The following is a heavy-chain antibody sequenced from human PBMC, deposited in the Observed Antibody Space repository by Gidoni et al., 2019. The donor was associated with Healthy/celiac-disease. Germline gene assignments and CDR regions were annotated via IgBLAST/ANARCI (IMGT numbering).Heavy chain of an antibody. D-gene: IGHD3-22*01. Sequence: QVQLQESGPGLLKPSPTLSLTCTVSGGSISSGRYAWRCIRQPAGKVLEWIGRIYTSGGTNYTPSLKSRVTIAVDTSKNQFSLKLSSVTAADTAVYYCARTVDGSGFFLGDFDYWGQGTLVTVSS. CDR1: GGSISSGRYA. CDR3: ARTVDGSGFFLGDFDY. V-gene: IGHV4-61*02. CDR2: IYTSGGT. J-gene: IGHJ4*02.